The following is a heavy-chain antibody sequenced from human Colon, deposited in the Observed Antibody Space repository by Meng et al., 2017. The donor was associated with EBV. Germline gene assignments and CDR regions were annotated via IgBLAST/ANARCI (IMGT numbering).Heavy chain of an antibody. CDR3: TTLYGDSIS. CDR2: IHHSGSA. D-gene: IGHD4-17*01. V-gene: IGHV4-30-4*03. J-gene: IGHJ4*02. Sequence: QVQLQESGPGPVEPSQTLSLTCTVSGGSMSSGNYYWSWIRQPPGKGLEWIGYIHHSGSAYYNPSAKSRVSMSVDKSQNHFSLRLSSVTAADTAVYYCTTLYGDSISWGQGTLGTVSA. CDR1: GGSMSSGNYY.